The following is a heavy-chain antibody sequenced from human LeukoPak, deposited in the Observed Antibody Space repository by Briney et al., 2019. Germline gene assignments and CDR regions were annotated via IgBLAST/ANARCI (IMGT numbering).Heavy chain of an antibody. D-gene: IGHD3-10*01. J-gene: IGHJ6*03. V-gene: IGHV3-33*01. CDR2: IWYDGSKT. Sequence: GGSLRLSCAASGFTFSNYGMHWVRQAPGKGLDWVAVIWYDGSKTYYADSVKGRFTISRDNSKNTLYLQMSSLRAEDTAVYYCARDRYYGSENYYYYYYMDVWGKGTTVTVSS. CDR3: ARDRYYGSENYYYYYYMDV. CDR1: GFTFSNYG.